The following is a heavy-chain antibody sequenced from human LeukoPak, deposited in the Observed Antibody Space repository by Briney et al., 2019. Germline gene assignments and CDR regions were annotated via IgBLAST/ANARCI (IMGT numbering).Heavy chain of an antibody. J-gene: IGHJ4*02. Sequence: APVKVSCKTSGYTFTNYGISWVRQAPGQGLEWMGWISPYNGNTIYAQKLQGRVTVTTDTSTSTAYMELRSLRSDDTAVYYCTRTVLDCKNGVCYDYWGQGTLVTASS. CDR2: ISPYNGNT. V-gene: IGHV1-18*01. CDR3: TRTVLDCKNGVCYDY. CDR1: GYTFTNYG. D-gene: IGHD2-8*01.